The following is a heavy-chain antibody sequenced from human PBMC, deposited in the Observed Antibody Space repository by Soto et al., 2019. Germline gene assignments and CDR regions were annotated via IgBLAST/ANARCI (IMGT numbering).Heavy chain of an antibody. CDR3: ARVSYDSSGYYYPPFFDY. V-gene: IGHV4-31*03. Sequence: QVQLQESGPGLVKPSQTLSLTCTVSGGSISSGGYYWSWIRQHPGKGLEWIGHSYYSGSTYYNPSLKSRVTISVDTSKNQFSLKLSSVTAADTAVYYCARVSYDSSGYYYPPFFDYWGQGTLVTVSS. CDR1: GGSISSGGYY. J-gene: IGHJ4*02. CDR2: SYYSGST. D-gene: IGHD3-22*01.